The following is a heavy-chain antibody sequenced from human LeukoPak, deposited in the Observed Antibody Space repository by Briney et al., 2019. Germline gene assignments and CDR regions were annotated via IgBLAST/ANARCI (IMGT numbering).Heavy chain of an antibody. CDR3: AELGITMIGGV. V-gene: IGHV3-7*01. J-gene: IGHJ6*04. Sequence: GGSLRLSCVASGFTFSRYWMSWVRQAPGKGLQWVANIKQDGSEKYYVDSVKGRFTISGDNAKNSLYLQMNSLRAEDTAVYYCAELGITMIGGVWGKGTTVTISS. D-gene: IGHD3-10*02. CDR1: GFTFSRYW. CDR2: IKQDGSEK.